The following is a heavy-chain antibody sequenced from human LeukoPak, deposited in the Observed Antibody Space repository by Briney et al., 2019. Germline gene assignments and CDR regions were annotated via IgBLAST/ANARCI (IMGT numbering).Heavy chain of an antibody. CDR2: ISYTGANT. Sequence: GGSLRLSCTASGVTFSHYAMNWVGQAPGEGLEWVSLISYTGANTYYTDSVRGRFTISRDNSKDTLFLQMNSLRAEDTAIYYCARDIHLSTCGLGTMVTVSS. J-gene: IGHJ3*01. CDR3: ARDIHLST. D-gene: IGHD3-16*02. V-gene: IGHV3-23*01. CDR1: GVTFSHYA.